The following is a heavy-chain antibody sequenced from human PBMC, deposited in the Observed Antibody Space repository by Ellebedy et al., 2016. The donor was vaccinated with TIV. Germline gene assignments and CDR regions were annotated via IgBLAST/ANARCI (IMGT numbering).Heavy chain of an antibody. J-gene: IGHJ4*02. CDR3: ARDKHYGDYFFDY. CDR1: GYTFTSYD. V-gene: IGHV1-69*13. CDR2: IIPIFGTA. Sequence: SVKVSCXASGYTFTSYDINWVRQATGQGLEWMGGIIPIFGTANYAQKFQGRVTITADESTSTAYMELSSLRSEDTAVYYCARDKHYGDYFFDYWGQGTLVTVSS. D-gene: IGHD4-17*01.